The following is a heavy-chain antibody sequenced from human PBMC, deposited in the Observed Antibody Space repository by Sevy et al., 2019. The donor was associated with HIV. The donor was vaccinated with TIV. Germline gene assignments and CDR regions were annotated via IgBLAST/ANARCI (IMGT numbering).Heavy chain of an antibody. Sequence: GGSLRLSCAASGLIFSDYYMGWVRQAPGKGLEWVADISRGNTYTNYADSVKGRFTISRDNAKKSLYLQMNTLRAEDTAVYYCARLRVIASAPYYFDYWDQGALVTVSS. CDR3: ARLRVIASAPYYFDY. D-gene: IGHD2-21*01. V-gene: IGHV3-11*06. CDR1: GLIFSDYY. J-gene: IGHJ4*02. CDR2: ISRGNTYT.